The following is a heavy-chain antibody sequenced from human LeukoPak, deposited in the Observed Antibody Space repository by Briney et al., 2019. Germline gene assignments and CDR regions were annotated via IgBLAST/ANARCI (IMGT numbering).Heavy chain of an antibody. D-gene: IGHD3/OR15-3a*01. Sequence: GGSLRLSCAASGFTFSNYGMHWVRQAPGKGLEWVAFIRYDGGNKSYADSVKGRFTISRDNSKNTLYPQMNSLRAEDTAVYYCAKDDLAWVPFDYWGQGTLVTVSS. CDR1: GFTFSNYG. V-gene: IGHV3-30*02. CDR2: IRYDGGNK. J-gene: IGHJ4*02. CDR3: AKDDLAWVPFDY.